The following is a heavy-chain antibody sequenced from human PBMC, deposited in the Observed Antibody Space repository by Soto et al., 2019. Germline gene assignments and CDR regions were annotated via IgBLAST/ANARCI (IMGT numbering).Heavy chain of an antibody. CDR1: GGSISSSNW. D-gene: IGHD3-16*02. CDR3: ARAPATDYDYVGGTYRDSDAFDI. Sequence: QVQLQESGPGLVKPSGTLSLTCAVSGGSISSSNWWSWARLPPGKGLEWIGEIYHRGSTNYNPSLKSRVTIKVDKSKKQFSLRLSSVTAADTAVYYCARAPATDYDYVGGTYRDSDAFDIWGQGTMVTFSS. J-gene: IGHJ3*02. V-gene: IGHV4-4*02. CDR2: IYHRGST.